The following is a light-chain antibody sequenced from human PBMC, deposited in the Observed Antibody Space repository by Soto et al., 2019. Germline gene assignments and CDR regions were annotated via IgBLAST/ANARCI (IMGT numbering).Light chain of an antibody. CDR3: QQYGSAPST. J-gene: IGKJ4*01. V-gene: IGKV3-20*01. Sequence: EIVLTQSPGTLSLSPGEGATLSCRASQSVRSNYLAWYQQKPGQAPRLLIYGSSSRATGIPDTFSGSGSGTDFTLTISRLEPEDFAVYYCQQYGSAPSTFGGGTKVEIK. CDR1: QSVRSNY. CDR2: GSS.